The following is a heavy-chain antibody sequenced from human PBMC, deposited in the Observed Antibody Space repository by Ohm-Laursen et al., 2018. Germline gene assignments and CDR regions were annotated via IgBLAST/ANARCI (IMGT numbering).Heavy chain of an antibody. Sequence: SPRLSCAASGFIFSNYWMTWVRQAPGKGLEWVANIRKDGGETYYVDSVKGRFTISRDNAKNSLYLQINSLKGEDTAVYFCARDPTFHAFDIWGQGTMVTVSS. CDR3: ARDPTFHAFDI. CDR2: IRKDGGET. CDR1: GFIFSNYW. V-gene: IGHV3-7*01. J-gene: IGHJ3*02. D-gene: IGHD2/OR15-2a*01.